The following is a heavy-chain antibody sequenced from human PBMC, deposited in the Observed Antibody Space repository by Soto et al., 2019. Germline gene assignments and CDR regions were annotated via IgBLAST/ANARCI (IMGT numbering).Heavy chain of an antibody. CDR1: GGSISSSSYY. J-gene: IGHJ5*02. D-gene: IGHD3-3*01. CDR3: ARQQYDFWSGFSRAWFDP. CDR2: IYYSGST. V-gene: IGHV4-39*01. Sequence: SETLSLTCTVSGGSISSSSYYWGWIRQPPGKGLEWIGSIYYSGSTYYNPSLKSRVTISVDTSKNQFSLKLSSVTAADTAVYYCARQQYDFWSGFSRAWFDPWGRGTLVTAPQ.